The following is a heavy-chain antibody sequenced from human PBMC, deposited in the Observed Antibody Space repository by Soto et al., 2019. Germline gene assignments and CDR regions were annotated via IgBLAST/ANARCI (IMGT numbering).Heavy chain of an antibody. CDR3: AKGVNEDYHAWEDY. J-gene: IGHJ4*02. CDR1: GFTFSSYA. CDR2: ISGSGGST. V-gene: IGHV3-23*01. D-gene: IGHD1-26*01. Sequence: GGSLRLSCAASGFTFSSYAMSWVRQAPGKGLEWVSAISGSGGSTYYADSVKGRFTISRDNSKNTLYLQMNSLRAEDTAVYYCAKGVNEDYHAWEDYWGQGTLVTVSS.